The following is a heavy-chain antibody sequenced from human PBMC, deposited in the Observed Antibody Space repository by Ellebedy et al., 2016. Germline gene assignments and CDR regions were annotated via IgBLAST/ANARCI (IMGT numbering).Heavy chain of an antibody. CDR3: AKGVGSIAARPFNY. V-gene: IGHV3-48*04. D-gene: IGHD6-6*01. CDR1: GFTFSSYS. J-gene: IGHJ4*02. CDR2: ISSSSSTI. Sequence: GGSLRLXCAASGFTFSSYSMNWVRQAPGKGLEWVSYISSSSSTIYYADSVKGRFTISRDNAKNSLYLQMNSLRAEDTALYYCAKGVGSIAARPFNYWGQGTLVTVSS.